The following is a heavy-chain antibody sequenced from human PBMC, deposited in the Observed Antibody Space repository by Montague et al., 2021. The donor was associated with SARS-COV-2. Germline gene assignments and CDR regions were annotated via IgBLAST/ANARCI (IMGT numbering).Heavy chain of an antibody. CDR1: GGSSSGYY. CDR3: ARLRDGVVPSPILGIRPYFTYYYMDV. V-gene: IGHV4-34*01. CDR2: INHGGNT. J-gene: IGHJ6*03. Sequence: SETLSLTCAVHGGSSSGYYWNWIRQPPGKGLEWIGEINHGGNTNYNPSLKNRLTISVDTSKNQFSLKLTSVAATDTAVYYCARLRDGVVPSPILGIRPYFTYYYMDVWGKGTTVTVSS. D-gene: IGHD2-15*01.